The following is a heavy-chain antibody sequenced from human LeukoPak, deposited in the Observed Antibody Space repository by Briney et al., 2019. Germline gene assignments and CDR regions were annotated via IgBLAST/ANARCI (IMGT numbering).Heavy chain of an antibody. Sequence: SETLSLTCTVSGGSISSGGYYWSWIRQPPGKGLEWIGYIYHSGSTCYNPSLKSRVTISVDRSKNQFSLKLSSVTAADTAVYYCARGTIFDYWGQGTLVTVSS. CDR2: IYHSGST. CDR3: ARGTIFDY. V-gene: IGHV4-30-2*01. J-gene: IGHJ4*02. CDR1: GGSISSGGYY. D-gene: IGHD3-3*01.